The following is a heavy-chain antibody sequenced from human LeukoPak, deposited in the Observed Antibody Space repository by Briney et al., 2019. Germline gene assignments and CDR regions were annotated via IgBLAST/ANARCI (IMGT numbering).Heavy chain of an antibody. Sequence: SETLSLTCAVYGGSFSGYYWSWIRQPPGKGLEWIGEINHSGSTNYNPSLKSRVTISVDTSKNQFSLKLSSVTAADTAVYYCASEPGYSYVSFDYWGQGTLVTVSS. CDR1: GGSFSGYY. CDR2: INHSGST. V-gene: IGHV4-34*01. CDR3: ASEPGYSYVSFDY. J-gene: IGHJ4*02. D-gene: IGHD5-18*01.